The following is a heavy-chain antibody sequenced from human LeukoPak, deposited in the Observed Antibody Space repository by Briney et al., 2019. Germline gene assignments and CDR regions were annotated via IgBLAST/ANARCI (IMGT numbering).Heavy chain of an antibody. D-gene: IGHD6-19*01. J-gene: IGHJ4*02. Sequence: SETLSLTCAVYGGSFSGYYWSWIRQPPGKGLEWIGEINHSGSTNYNPSLKSRVTISVDTSKNQFSLKLSSVTAADTAVYYCARAVAGRRAFDYWGQGTLVTVSS. CDR1: GGSFSGYY. CDR3: ARAVAGRRAFDY. CDR2: INHSGST. V-gene: IGHV4-34*01.